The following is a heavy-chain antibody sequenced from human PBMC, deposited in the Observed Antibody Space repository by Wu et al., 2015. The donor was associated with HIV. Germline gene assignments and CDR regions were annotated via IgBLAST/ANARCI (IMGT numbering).Heavy chain of an antibody. J-gene: IGHJ5*02. CDR1: GGTFSSYA. CDR3: AREIFYYDSSSNWFDP. CDR2: IIPIFGTA. D-gene: IGHD3-22*01. Sequence: QVQLVQSGAEVKKPGSSVKVSCKASGGTFSSYAISWVRQAPGQGLEWMGGIIPIFGTANYAQKFQGRVTITADESTSTAYMELSSLRSEDTAVYYCAREIFYYDSSSNWFDPWGQGNPGHRLL. V-gene: IGHV1-69*12.